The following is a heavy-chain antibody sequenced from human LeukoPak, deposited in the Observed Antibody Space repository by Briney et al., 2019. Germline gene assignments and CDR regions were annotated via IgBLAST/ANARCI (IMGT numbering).Heavy chain of an antibody. J-gene: IGHJ4*02. CDR2: ISGSGGST. V-gene: IGHV3-23*01. Sequence: PGGSLRLSCAASGFTFSSCAMSWVRQAPGKGLEWVSAISGSGGSTYYADSVKGRFTISRDNSKNTLYLQMNSLRAEDTAVYYCAKDPRDYDSSGYYLYYFDYWGQGTLVTVSS. CDR3: AKDPRDYDSSGYYLYYFDY. CDR1: GFTFSSCA. D-gene: IGHD3-22*01.